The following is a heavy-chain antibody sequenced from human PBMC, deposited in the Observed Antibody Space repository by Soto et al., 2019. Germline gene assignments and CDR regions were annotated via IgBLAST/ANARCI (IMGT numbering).Heavy chain of an antibody. D-gene: IGHD3-22*01. CDR3: ARVTTTPTKDLLYHYFSMDG. CDR2: IYPFDSDT. CDR1: EYTFTNDW. Sequence: PGESLKISCKGSEYTFTNDWIGWVRQMPGKGLEWMGIIYPFDSDTRYSPSFHGQVTISAYKSINTAYLQWSSLKVTDSGMYFCARVTTTPTKDLLYHYFSMDGWGPGTTVSVSS. J-gene: IGHJ6*02. V-gene: IGHV5-51*01.